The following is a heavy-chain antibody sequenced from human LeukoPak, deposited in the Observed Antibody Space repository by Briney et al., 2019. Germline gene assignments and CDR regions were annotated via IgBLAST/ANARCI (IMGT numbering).Heavy chain of an antibody. V-gene: IGHV3-23*05. J-gene: IGHJ5*01. CDR1: GFTFSSYA. D-gene: IGHD1-7*01. Sequence: GGSLRLSCAASGFTFSSYAMSWVRQAPGKGLEWVSVTYSNGRTYYADSVKGRCTISRDNPKNTLYLQMTTLRAEDTAVYYCANIAHNWNSPRGWFDSWGQGTLVTVSS. CDR3: ANIAHNWNSPRGWFDS. CDR2: TYSNGRT.